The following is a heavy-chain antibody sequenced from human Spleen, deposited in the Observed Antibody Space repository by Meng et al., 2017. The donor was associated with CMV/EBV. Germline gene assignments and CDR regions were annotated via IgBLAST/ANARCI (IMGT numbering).Heavy chain of an antibody. Sequence: GGSLRLSCAASGFTFSSCEMNWVRQAPGKGLEWVSYISSSGTTIFSADSVKGRFTISRDNAKNSLYLQMNSLRAEDTAVYYCARGYIAARLRYFDYWGQGTLVTVSS. CDR1: GFTFSSCE. CDR3: ARGYIAARLRYFDY. J-gene: IGHJ4*02. V-gene: IGHV3-48*03. D-gene: IGHD6-6*01. CDR2: ISSSGTTI.